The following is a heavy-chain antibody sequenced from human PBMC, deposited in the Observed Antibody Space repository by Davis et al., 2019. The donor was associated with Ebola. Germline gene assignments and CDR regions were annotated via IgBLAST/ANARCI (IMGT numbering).Heavy chain of an antibody. J-gene: IGHJ4*02. CDR2: IYPGDSDT. D-gene: IGHD2-15*01. Sequence: GESLKISCKGSGYSFTTYWIGWVRQVPGKGLEWMGIIYPGDSDTRYSPSFQGQVTISADKSISTACLQWSSLKASDTAMYYCARSICSGGSCYLPYFDYWGQGTLVTVSS. CDR1: GYSFTTYW. V-gene: IGHV5-51*01. CDR3: ARSICSGGSCYLPYFDY.